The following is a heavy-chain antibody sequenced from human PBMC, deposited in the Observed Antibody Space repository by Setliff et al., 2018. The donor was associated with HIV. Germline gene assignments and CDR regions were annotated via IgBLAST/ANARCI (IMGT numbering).Heavy chain of an antibody. CDR3: VKEYHTEVTDTRVANYFDY. Sequence: SVKVSCKASGGTFSTNAVSWVRQAPGQGLEWMGGIIPLLGKANYAQKFQDRVTMTSDTSTSTVYMELRSLRSEDTAIYYCVKEYHTEVTDTRVANYFDYWGQGTLVTVSS. CDR2: IIPLLGKA. CDR1: GGTFSTNA. V-gene: IGHV1-69*10. D-gene: IGHD4-4*01. J-gene: IGHJ4*02.